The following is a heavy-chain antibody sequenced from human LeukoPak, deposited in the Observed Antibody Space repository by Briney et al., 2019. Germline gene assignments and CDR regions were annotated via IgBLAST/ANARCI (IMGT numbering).Heavy chain of an antibody. CDR1: GGSISSGSYY. D-gene: IGHD6-13*01. CDR3: ARGSGYSSSWYGGGLNY. V-gene: IGHV4-61*02. CDR2: IYTSGST. Sequence: SQTLSLTCTVSGGSISSGSYYWSWLRQPAGKGLEWLGRIYTSGSTNYNPSLKSRVTISVDTSKNQFSLKLSSVTTADTAVYYCARGSGYSSSWYGGGLNYWGQGTLVTVSS. J-gene: IGHJ4*02.